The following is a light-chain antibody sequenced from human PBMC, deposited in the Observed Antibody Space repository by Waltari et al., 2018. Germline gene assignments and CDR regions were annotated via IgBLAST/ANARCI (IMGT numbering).Light chain of an antibody. CDR2: KAS. Sequence: DIQMTQSPSTLSASVGDRVTITCRASQNIDNWLAWYHQKPGKAPKPLIYKASKLEVGVPSRFSGSGSGTEFTLTISSLQPDDFATYYCQQYDTPPFTFGPGTKVD. V-gene: IGKV1-5*03. J-gene: IGKJ3*01. CDR1: QNIDNW. CDR3: QQYDTPPFT.